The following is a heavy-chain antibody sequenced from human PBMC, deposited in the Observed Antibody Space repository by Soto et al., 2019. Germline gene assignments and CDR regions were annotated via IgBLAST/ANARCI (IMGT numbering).Heavy chain of an antibody. Sequence: ASVKVSCKASGYTFTSYAIHWVRQAPGQRLEWMGWINAGNGNTKYSQKFQGRVTITRDTSASTAYMELSSLRSEDTTVFYCARSGRSSGWLYWFDPWGQGTLVTVSS. CDR1: GYTFTSYA. CDR2: INAGNGNT. V-gene: IGHV1-3*01. J-gene: IGHJ5*02. D-gene: IGHD6-19*01. CDR3: ARSGRSSGWLYWFDP.